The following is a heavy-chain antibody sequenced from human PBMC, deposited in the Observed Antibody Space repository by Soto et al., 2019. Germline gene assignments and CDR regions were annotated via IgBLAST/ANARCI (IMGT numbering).Heavy chain of an antibody. J-gene: IGHJ3*02. D-gene: IGHD3-3*01. Sequence: QVQLVQSGAEVKKPGSSVKVSCKASGGTFSSYTISWVRQAPGQGLEWMGRIIPILGIANYAQKFQGRVTITADKSTSTAYMELSSLRSEDTAVYYCARPSIFGVVTDAFDIWGQGTMVTVS. CDR2: IIPILGIA. V-gene: IGHV1-69*02. CDR1: GGTFSSYT. CDR3: ARPSIFGVVTDAFDI.